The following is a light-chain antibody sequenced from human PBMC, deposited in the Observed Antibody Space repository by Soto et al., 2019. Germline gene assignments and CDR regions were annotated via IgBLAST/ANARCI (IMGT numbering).Light chain of an antibody. CDR1: SGHSSYA. CDR2: LNIDGSH. J-gene: IGLJ2*01. CDR3: QTWVTGIVV. Sequence: QLVPTQSPSASASLGASVKLTCTLSSGHSSYAIAWHQQQPEKGPRYLMNLNIDGSHSKGDGIPDRFSGSSSGAERYLTISSLQSEDEADYYCQTWVTGIVVFGGGTKLTVL. V-gene: IGLV4-69*01.